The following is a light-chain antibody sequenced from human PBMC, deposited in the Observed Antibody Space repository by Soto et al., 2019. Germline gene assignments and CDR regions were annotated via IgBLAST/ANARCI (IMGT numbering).Light chain of an antibody. CDR3: AAWDDSLSGNWV. CDR1: SSNIGSNY. CDR2: RNN. Sequence: QFVLTQPPSASGTPGQRVTISCSGSSSNIGSNYVYWYQQLPGTAPKLLIYRNNQRPSGVPDRFSGSKSGTSASLAISGLRSEDEADYYCAAWDDSLSGNWVFGGGTKLTVL. V-gene: IGLV1-47*01. J-gene: IGLJ3*02.